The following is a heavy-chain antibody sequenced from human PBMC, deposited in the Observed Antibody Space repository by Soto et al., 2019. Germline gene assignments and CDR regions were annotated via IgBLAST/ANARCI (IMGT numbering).Heavy chain of an antibody. CDR1: GFTVSSNY. CDR3: ARDDHISAAGTT. V-gene: IGHV3-66*01. J-gene: IGHJ4*02. D-gene: IGHD6-13*01. CDR2: IYSGGST. Sequence: EVQLVESGGGLVQPGGSLRLSCAASGFTVSSNYMSWVRQAPGKGLEWVSVIYSGGSTYYADSVKGRFTISRDNSKNTLYLQMSSLTAEDTAVYYCARDDHISAAGTTWGQGTLVTVSS.